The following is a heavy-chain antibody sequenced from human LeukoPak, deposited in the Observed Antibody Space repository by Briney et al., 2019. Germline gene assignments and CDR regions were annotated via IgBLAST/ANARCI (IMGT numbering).Heavy chain of an antibody. CDR2: ISGSGGST. V-gene: IGHV3-23*01. CDR3: AKGGLDPSYYYDGMDV. D-gene: IGHD6-19*01. J-gene: IGHJ6*02. Sequence: GGSLRPSCAASGFTFSSYALSWVRQAPGKGLEGVSAISGSGGSTYYADSVKGRFTISRDNSKNTLYLQMNSLRAEDTAVYYCAKGGLDPSYYYDGMDVWGQGTTVTVSS. CDR1: GFTFSSYA.